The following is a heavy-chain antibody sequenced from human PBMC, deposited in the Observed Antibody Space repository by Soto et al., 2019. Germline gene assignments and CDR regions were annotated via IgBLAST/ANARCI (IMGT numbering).Heavy chain of an antibody. D-gene: IGHD1-26*01. V-gene: IGHV3-9*01. J-gene: IGHJ4*02. CDR2: ISWNSGSI. CDR1: GFTFDDYA. Sequence: GGSLRLSCAASGFTFDDYAMHWVRQAPGKGLEWVSGISWNSGSIGYADSVKGRFTISRDNAKNSLYLQMNSLRAEDTALYYCAKGSGSLLGSRYYFDYWGQGTLVTVSS. CDR3: AKGSGSLLGSRYYFDY.